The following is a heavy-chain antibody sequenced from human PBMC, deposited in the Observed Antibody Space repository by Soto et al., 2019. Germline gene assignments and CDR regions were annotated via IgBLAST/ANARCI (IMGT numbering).Heavy chain of an antibody. CDR2: ISYDGSNK. J-gene: IGHJ6*02. Sequence: QVQLVESGGGVVQPGRSLRLSCAASGFTFSSYGMHWVRQAPGKGLEWVAVISYDGSNKYYADSVKGRFTISRDNSKNTLYLQMNSLRAEDTAVYYCAKDLVDYYGSGFLDYYYYGMDVWGQGTTATVS. CDR1: GFTFSSYG. V-gene: IGHV3-30*18. CDR3: AKDLVDYYGSGFLDYYYYGMDV. D-gene: IGHD3-10*01.